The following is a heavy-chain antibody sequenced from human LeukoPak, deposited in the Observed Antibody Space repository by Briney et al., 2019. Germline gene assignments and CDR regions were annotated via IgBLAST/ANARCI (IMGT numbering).Heavy chain of an antibody. CDR3: ALRITMVRGVDRIDY. D-gene: IGHD3-10*01. J-gene: IGHJ4*02. CDR1: GGSFSAYY. V-gene: IGHV4-34*01. CDR2: VNHIGST. Sequence: SETLSLTCAVYGGSFSAYYWSWIHQPPGKGLEWIGEVNHIGSTNYNPSLKSRVTISVDTSKNQFSLKLSSVTAADTAVYYCALRITMVRGVDRIDYWGQGTLVTVSS.